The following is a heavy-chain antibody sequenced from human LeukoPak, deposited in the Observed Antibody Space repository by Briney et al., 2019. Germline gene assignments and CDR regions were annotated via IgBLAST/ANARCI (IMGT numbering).Heavy chain of an antibody. J-gene: IGHJ6*02. CDR3: AKDREGHNWNAGYYYGMDV. V-gene: IGHV1-2*02. D-gene: IGHD1-20*01. CDR1: AYTFNCYN. CDR2: INPNSSGT. Sequence: AAVNVCCKAAAYTFNCYNIHLIRHAPGPGHEWMGCINPNSSGTKYSQKVQGRVTITRDTSISTAYMELSRLRSDDTVVYYCAKDREGHNWNAGYYYGMDVWGQGTTVTVSS.